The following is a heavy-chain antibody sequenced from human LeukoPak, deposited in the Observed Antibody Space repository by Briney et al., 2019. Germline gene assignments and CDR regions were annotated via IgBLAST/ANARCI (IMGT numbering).Heavy chain of an antibody. CDR2: IIPIFGTA. CDR3: ASTLGYCSGGSCSHWFDP. D-gene: IGHD2-15*01. CDR1: GGTFSSYA. V-gene: IGHV1-69*01. J-gene: IGHJ5*02. Sequence: ASVKVSCKASGGTFSSYAISWVRQAPGQGLEWMGGIIPIFGTANYAQKFQGRVTITADESASTAYMELSSLRSEDTAVYYCASTLGYCSGGSCSHWFDPWGQGTLVTVSS.